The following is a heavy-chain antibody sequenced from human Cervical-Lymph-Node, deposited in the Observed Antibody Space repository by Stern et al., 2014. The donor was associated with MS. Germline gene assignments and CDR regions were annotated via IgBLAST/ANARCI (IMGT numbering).Heavy chain of an antibody. CDR2: SGADGAT. V-gene: IGHV3-23*04. CDR3: GKDLFYWSADS. CDR1: GFTFKNFA. D-gene: IGHD3-3*01. J-gene: IGHJ4*02. Sequence: EVQLVESGGGLVQPGGSLRLSCGGSGFTFKNFAMTWVRQAPGKGLEWIAGSGADGATLFADSVRGRFTLSRDNSKNTLYLQMNSLRAEDTAVYYCGKDLFYWSADSWGQGSLVTVSS.